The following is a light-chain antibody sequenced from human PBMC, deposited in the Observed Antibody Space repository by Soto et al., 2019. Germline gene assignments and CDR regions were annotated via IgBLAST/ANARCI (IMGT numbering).Light chain of an antibody. J-gene: IGLJ2*01. CDR2: EGY. Sequence: QSALTQPASVSGSPGQSISISCTGTRSDAGNRHLVSWYQQHPGKVPKLIIYEGYKRPSGVSNRFSGSKSGNAASLTISGLQAEDEADYYCCSYADTSTLVFGGGTKLTVL. V-gene: IGLV2-23*01. CDR1: RSDAGNRHL. CDR3: CSYADTSTLV.